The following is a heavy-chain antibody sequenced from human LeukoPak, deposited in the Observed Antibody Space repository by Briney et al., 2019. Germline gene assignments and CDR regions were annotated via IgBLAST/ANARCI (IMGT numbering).Heavy chain of an antibody. J-gene: IGHJ3*02. D-gene: IGHD3-10*01. V-gene: IGHV3-30*01. Sequence: GGSLRLSCAASGFTFSSYAMHWVRQAPGKGLEWVAVISYDGSNKYYADSVKGRFTISRDNSKNTLYLQMNSLRAEDTAVYYCARDAGLGGSLHLAFDAFDIWGQGTMVTVS. CDR3: ARDAGLGGSLHLAFDAFDI. CDR1: GFTFSSYA. CDR2: ISYDGSNK.